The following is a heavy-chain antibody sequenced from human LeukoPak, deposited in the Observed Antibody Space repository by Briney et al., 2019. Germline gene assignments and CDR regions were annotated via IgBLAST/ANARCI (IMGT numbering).Heavy chain of an antibody. D-gene: IGHD3-10*01. CDR1: GFTFSAYN. J-gene: IGHJ4*02. CDR2: IGGSSSNI. V-gene: IGHV3-21*01. Sequence: PGGSLRLSCVASGFTFSAYNMNWVRQAPGKGLEWVSSIGGSSSNIFYADSVKGRFTISRDNAKKSLYLQMDSLTDEDTAVYYCARDPVRGSGSPGFRWGQGTLVTVSS. CDR3: ARDPVRGSGSPGFR.